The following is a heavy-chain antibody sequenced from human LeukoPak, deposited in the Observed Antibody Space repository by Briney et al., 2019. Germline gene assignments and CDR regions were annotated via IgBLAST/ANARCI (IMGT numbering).Heavy chain of an antibody. CDR3: AKDMGAYGDYIGFDY. D-gene: IGHD4-17*01. V-gene: IGHV3-9*01. CDR1: GFTFDDYA. J-gene: IGHJ4*02. CDR2: ISWNSRSI. Sequence: GRSLRLSCAASGFTFDDYAVHWVRQAPGKGLEWVSGISWNSRSIGYADSVKGRFTISRDNAKNSLYLQMNSLRAEDTALYYCAKDMGAYGDYIGFDYWGQGTLVTVSS.